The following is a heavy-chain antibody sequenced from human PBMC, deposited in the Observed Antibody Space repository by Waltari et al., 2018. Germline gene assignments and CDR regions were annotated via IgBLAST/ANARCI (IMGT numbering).Heavy chain of an antibody. CDR2: INSDGSST. D-gene: IGHD3-10*01. J-gene: IGHJ4*02. CDR3: TRALWLGELYDY. Sequence: EVQLDESGGGLVQPGGSLRLSCSASGFTFTRYLMNWVRQAPGKGLVWGGRINSDGSSTTDADSVKGRFTISRDNAKNTVYLQMNSLRVEDTAVYYCTRALWLGELYDYWGQGTLVTVSS. V-gene: IGHV3-74*01. CDR1: GFTFTRYL.